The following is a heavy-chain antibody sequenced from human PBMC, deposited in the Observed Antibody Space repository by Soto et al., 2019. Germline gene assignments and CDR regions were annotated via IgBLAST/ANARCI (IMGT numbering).Heavy chain of an antibody. CDR1: GFTFSSYA. CDR3: ARDLNLDY. CDR2: ISYDGSNK. Sequence: QVQLVESGGGVVQPGRSLRLSCAAPGFTFSSYAMHWVRQAPGKGLEWVAVISYDGSNKYYADSVKGRFTISRDNSKNTLYLQMNSLRAEDTAVYYCARDLNLDYWGQGTLVTVSS. J-gene: IGHJ4*02. V-gene: IGHV3-30-3*01.